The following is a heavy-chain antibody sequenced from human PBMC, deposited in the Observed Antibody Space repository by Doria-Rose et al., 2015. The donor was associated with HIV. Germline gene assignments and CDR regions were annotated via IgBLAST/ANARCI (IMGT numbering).Heavy chain of an antibody. CDR3: ARIKSSRWYHKYYFDF. Sequence: QITLEESGPVLVKPTETLTLTCTVSGVSLSSPGMGVSWIRQPPGKALEWLASIFSDDERSYKTSLKSRLTISRCTSKSQVVLTMTDMDPVDTATYYCARIKSSRWYHKYYFDFWGQGTLVIVSA. J-gene: IGHJ4*02. D-gene: IGHD6-13*01. CDR1: GVSLSSPGMG. CDR2: IFSDDER. V-gene: IGHV2-26*01.